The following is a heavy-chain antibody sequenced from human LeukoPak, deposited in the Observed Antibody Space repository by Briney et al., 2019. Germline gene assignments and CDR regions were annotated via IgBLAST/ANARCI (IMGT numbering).Heavy chain of an antibody. J-gene: IGHJ4*02. CDR1: DFNFRSNW. V-gene: IGHV3-7*04. D-gene: IGHD1-1*01. CDR3: AKEGDWNLDY. CDR2: IKGDGREK. Sequence: PGGSLRLSCVASDFNFRSNWMDCVRQAPGKGLEWVANIKGDGREKNYVDSVKGRFSISRDNAKNSLYLEMNSLRAEDTGVYYCAKEGDWNLDYWGQGALVTVSS.